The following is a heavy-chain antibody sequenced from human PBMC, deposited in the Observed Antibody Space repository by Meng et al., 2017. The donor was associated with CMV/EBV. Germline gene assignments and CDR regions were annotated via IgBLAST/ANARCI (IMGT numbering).Heavy chain of an antibody. D-gene: IGHD6-6*01. CDR3: ARARGYSSSSKNWFDP. Sequence: SETLSLTCTVSGGSISSYYWSWIRQPPGKGLEWIGYTYYSGSTNYNPSLKSRVTISVDTSKNQFSLKLSSVTAADTAVYYCARARGYSSSSKNWFDPWGQGTLVTVSS. CDR2: TYYSGST. J-gene: IGHJ5*02. V-gene: IGHV4-59*01. CDR1: GGSISSYY.